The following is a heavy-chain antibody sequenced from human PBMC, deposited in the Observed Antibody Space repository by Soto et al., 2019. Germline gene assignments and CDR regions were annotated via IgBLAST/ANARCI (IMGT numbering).Heavy chain of an antibody. D-gene: IGHD3-3*01. Sequence: GGSLRLSCAASGFTFSSYAMSWVRQAPGKGLEWVSAISGSGGSTYYADSVKGRFTISRDNSKNTLYLQMNSLRAEDTAVYYCAKWAPKLEWLSQYYFDYWGQGTLVTVSS. CDR3: AKWAPKLEWLSQYYFDY. J-gene: IGHJ4*02. CDR1: GFTFSSYA. CDR2: ISGSGGST. V-gene: IGHV3-23*01.